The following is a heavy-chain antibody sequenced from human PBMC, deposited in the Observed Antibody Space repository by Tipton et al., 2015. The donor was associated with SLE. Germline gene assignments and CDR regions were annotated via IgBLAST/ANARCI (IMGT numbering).Heavy chain of an antibody. CDR3: ARDDNWNDPGWWFDP. CDR2: IYTSGNT. CDR1: GDSMTDDPYY. J-gene: IGHJ5*02. D-gene: IGHD1-20*01. V-gene: IGHV4-61*09. Sequence: TLSLTCAVSGDSMTDDPYYYNWIRQPAGKGLEWIGQIYTSGNTIYHPSLKSRVTMSVDTSKNHFSLKLISVTAADTAVYYCARDDNWNDPGWWFDPWGQGTLVTVSS.